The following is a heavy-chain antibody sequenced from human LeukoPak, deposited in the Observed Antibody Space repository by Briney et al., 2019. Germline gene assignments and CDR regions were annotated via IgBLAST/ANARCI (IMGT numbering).Heavy chain of an antibody. Sequence: SETLSLTCAVSGGSISSGGYSWIWIRQPPGKGLEWIGYIYHSGSTYYNPSLKSRVTISVDRSKNQFSLKLSSVTAADTAVYYCAREDMVRGVRFDYWGQGTLVTVSS. CDR1: GGSISSGGYS. CDR3: AREDMVRGVRFDY. J-gene: IGHJ4*02. D-gene: IGHD3-10*01. V-gene: IGHV4-30-2*01. CDR2: IYHSGST.